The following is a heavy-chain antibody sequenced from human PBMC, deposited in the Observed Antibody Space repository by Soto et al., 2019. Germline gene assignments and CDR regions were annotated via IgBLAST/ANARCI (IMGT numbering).Heavy chain of an antibody. V-gene: IGHV4-34*01. D-gene: IGHD6-19*01. CDR2: INHSGST. CDR1: GGSFSGYY. J-gene: IGHJ5*02. CDR3: ASNPPTTLAVAPGA. Sequence: SETLTLTCAVYGGSFSGYYWSWIRQPPGKGLEWIGEINHSGSTNYNPSLKSRVTVSVDTSKNQFSLKLSSVTAADTAVYYCASNPPTTLAVAPGAXGQGTLVTVSS.